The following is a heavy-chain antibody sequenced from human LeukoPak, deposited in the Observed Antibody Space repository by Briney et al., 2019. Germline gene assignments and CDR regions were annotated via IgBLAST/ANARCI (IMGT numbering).Heavy chain of an antibody. D-gene: IGHD5-18*01. CDR2: IVYSGST. V-gene: IGHV4-39*01. CDR3: ARMGWIQQWSLGV. CDR1: GGAISGSSYY. J-gene: IGHJ6*04. Sequence: PSETMSFTGTVSGGAISGSSYYWGWIRQPPGRGRWWIGSIVYSGSTYYNPSLRSRVTISADTSKNPFSLRLSSVTAADTAFYYCARMGWIQQWSLGVWGKGTTVTVSS.